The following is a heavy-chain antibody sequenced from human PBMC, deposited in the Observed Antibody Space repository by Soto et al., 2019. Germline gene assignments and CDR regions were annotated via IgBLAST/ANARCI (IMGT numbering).Heavy chain of an antibody. CDR2: IDPSDSQT. CDR1: GDSFAGYW. D-gene: IGHD3-22*01. V-gene: IGHV5-10-1*01. Sequence: ESLKISCKGWGDSFAGYWITWVRQKPGKGLEWMGRIDPSDSQTYYSPSFRGHVTISVTKSITTVFLQWSSPRASDTAMYYCARQIYDSDTGPNFQYYFDSWGQGTPVTVSS. CDR3: ARQIYDSDTGPNFQYYFDS. J-gene: IGHJ4*02.